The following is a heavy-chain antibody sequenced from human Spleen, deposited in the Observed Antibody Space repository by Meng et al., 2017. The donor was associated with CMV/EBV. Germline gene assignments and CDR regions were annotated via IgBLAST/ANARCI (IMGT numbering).Heavy chain of an antibody. Sequence: ASVKVSCKASGYTLTGYYIHWVRRAPGQGPEWMGWINPKSSGTHYSQKFQGGVTMTSDTSISTAYMELSRLRSDDTAVYYCARVGSYDFSDYWGQGTLVTVSS. CDR3: ARVGSYDFSDY. J-gene: IGHJ4*02. CDR2: INPKSSGT. D-gene: IGHD3/OR15-3a*01. CDR1: GYTLTGYY. V-gene: IGHV1-2*02.